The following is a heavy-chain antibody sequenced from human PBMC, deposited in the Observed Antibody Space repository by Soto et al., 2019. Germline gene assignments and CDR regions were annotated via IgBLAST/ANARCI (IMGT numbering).Heavy chain of an antibody. CDR1: GFSLSTNG. V-gene: IGHV3-23*01. CDR2: VSGGSGTT. J-gene: IGHJ4*02. D-gene: IGHD5-12*01. Sequence: EVQLLESGGGLVQPGGSLRLSCTASGFSLSTNGVTWVRQAPGKGLEWVSGVSGGSGTTHYADSVKGRFTITTDNSENTAYLQMNSLRVEDTADYYCAKRNGYGDHWGQGTLVTVS. CDR3: AKRNGYGDH.